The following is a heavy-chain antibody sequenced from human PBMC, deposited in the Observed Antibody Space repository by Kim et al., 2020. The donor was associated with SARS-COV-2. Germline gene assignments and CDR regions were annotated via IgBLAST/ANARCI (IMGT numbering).Heavy chain of an antibody. CDR1: GGSISSSSYY. V-gene: IGHV4-39*01. Sequence: SETLSLTCTVSGGSISSSSYYWGWIRQPPGKGLEWIGSIYYSGSTYYNPSLKSRVTISVDTSKNQFSLKLSSVTAADTAVYYCARRRRQLPFDYWGQGTLVTVSS. CDR3: ARRRRQLPFDY. CDR2: IYYSGST. D-gene: IGHD5-18*01. J-gene: IGHJ4*02.